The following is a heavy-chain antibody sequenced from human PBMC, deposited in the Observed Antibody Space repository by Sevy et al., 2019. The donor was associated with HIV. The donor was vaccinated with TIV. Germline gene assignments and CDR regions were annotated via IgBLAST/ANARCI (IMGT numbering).Heavy chain of an antibody. Sequence: GGSLRLSCAASGFTVSSNYMSWVRQAPGKGLEWVSVIYSGDRTDYADSVKGRFTISRDNSKNTLYLQMNSLRAEDTAVYYCARDRVTYYYVSSGYYTSGYGMDVWGQGTTVTVSS. CDR1: GFTVSSNY. CDR3: ARDRVTYYYVSSGYYTSGYGMDV. J-gene: IGHJ6*02. V-gene: IGHV3-53*01. CDR2: IYSGDRT. D-gene: IGHD3-22*01.